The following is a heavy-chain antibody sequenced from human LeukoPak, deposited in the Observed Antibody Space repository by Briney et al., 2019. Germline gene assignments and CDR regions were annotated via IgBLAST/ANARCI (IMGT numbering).Heavy chain of an antibody. D-gene: IGHD3-3*01. V-gene: IGHV3-23*01. CDR3: ARDAPYYDFWSGYQPPFDY. CDR2: ISGSGGST. CDR1: GFTFSSYA. J-gene: IGHJ4*02. Sequence: GGSLRLSCAASGFTFSSYAMSWVRQAPGKGLEWVSAISGSGGSTYYADSVKGRFTISRDNAKNSLYLQMDSLRAEDTALYYCARDAPYYDFWSGYQPPFDYWGQGTLVTVSS.